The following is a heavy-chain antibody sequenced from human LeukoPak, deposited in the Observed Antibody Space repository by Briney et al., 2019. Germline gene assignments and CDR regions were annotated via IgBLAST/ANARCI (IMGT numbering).Heavy chain of an antibody. CDR2: ISSSGSTI. CDR1: GFTFSSYE. D-gene: IGHD3-22*01. CDR3: ARHDSSGYYYVKYYFDY. Sequence: GGSLRLSRAASGFTFSSYEMNWVRQAPGKGLEWVSYISSSGSTIYYADSVKGRFTISRDNAKNSLYLQMNSLRAEDTAVYYCARHDSSGYYYVKYYFDYWGQGTLVTVSS. J-gene: IGHJ4*02. V-gene: IGHV3-48*03.